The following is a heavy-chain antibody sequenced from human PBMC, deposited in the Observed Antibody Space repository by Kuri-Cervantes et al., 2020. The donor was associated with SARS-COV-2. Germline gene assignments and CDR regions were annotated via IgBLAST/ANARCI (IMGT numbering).Heavy chain of an antibody. D-gene: IGHD2-15*01. CDR2: INWNGGST. Sequence: GGSLRLSCAASGFTFDDYGMSWVRQAPGKGLEWVSGINWNGGSTGYADSVKGRFTISRDNAKNFLYLQMNSLRAEDTAVYYCARDERYCSGGSCYSEAGNWFDPWGQGTLVTVSS. CDR3: ARDERYCSGGSCYSEAGNWFDP. J-gene: IGHJ5*02. V-gene: IGHV3-20*04. CDR1: GFTFDDYG.